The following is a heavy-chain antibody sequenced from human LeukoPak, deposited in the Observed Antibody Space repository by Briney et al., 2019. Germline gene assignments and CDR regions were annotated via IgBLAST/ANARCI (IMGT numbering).Heavy chain of an antibody. V-gene: IGHV3-74*01. CDR1: GFTFSSYW. D-gene: IGHD1-1*01. Sequence: PGGSLRLSCAASGFTFSSYWMHWVRQAPGKGLVWVSRINTDGSSTSNADSVKGRFTISRDNAEYTLYLQMNSLRAEDTAVYYCASRGTQTYAFDYWGQGTLVTVSS. CDR2: INTDGSST. J-gene: IGHJ4*02. CDR3: ASRGTQTYAFDY.